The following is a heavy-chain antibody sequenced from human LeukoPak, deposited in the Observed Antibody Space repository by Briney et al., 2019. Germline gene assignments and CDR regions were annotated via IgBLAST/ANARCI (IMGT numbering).Heavy chain of an antibody. CDR2: ISWNSGNI. CDR3: AKDYGGNYWYFDL. CDR1: GFTFDDYA. D-gene: IGHD4-23*01. V-gene: IGHV3-9*01. J-gene: IGHJ2*01. Sequence: GGSLRLSCAASGFTFDDYAMHWVRQAPGKGLEWDSGISWNSGNIGYADSVKGRFTISRDNAKNSLYLQMNSLRAEDTALYYCAKDYGGNYWYFDLWGRGTLVTVSS.